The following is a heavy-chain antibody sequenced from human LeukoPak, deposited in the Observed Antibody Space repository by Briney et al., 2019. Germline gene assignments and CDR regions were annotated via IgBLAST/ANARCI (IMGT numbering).Heavy chain of an antibody. CDR1: GASMSNYY. J-gene: IGHJ6*03. CDR2: FYYSGST. Sequence: PSETLSLTCTVSGASMSNYYWSWIRQPPGKGLEWIGHFYYSGSTNYNPSLRSRVTISVDSSKNQFSLKLSSVTAADTAVHYCARQEGSSWYFHYMDVWGRGTTVTVSS. CDR3: ARQEGSSWYFHYMDV. V-gene: IGHV4-59*08. D-gene: IGHD6-13*01.